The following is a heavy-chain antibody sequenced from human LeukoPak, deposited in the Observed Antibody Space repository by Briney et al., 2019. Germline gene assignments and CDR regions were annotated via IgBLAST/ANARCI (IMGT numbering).Heavy chain of an antibody. V-gene: IGHV3-7*01. J-gene: IGHJ4*02. CDR3: ARDNDFWSGYYIGPYYLDY. CDR1: GFTFSSYW. D-gene: IGHD3-3*01. Sequence: GGSLRLSCADSGFTFSSYWMSWVRQAPGKGLEWVANIKQDGSEKYYVDSVKGRFTISRDNAKNSLYLQMNSLRAEDTAVYYCARDNDFWSGYYIGPYYLDYWGQGTLVTVSS. CDR2: IKQDGSEK.